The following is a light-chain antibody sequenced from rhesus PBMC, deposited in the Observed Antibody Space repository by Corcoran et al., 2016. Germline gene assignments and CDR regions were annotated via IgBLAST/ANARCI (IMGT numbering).Light chain of an antibody. V-gene: IGKV3-42*03. CDR1: QSVSSS. J-gene: IGKJ4*01. CDR2: GAS. CDR3: QQYSNWPLT. Sequence: EIVMTQSPATLSLSPGERATLSCRASQSVSSSLAWYQQKPGQAPRLLIYGASRRATGIPDRFSGRGAGIEFTLTISSLEPEDFAVYYCQQYSNWPLTFGGGTKVEIK.